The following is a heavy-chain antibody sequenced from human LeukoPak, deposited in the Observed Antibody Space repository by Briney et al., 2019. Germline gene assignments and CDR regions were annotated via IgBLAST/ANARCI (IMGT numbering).Heavy chain of an antibody. J-gene: IGHJ3*02. CDR1: GFTFSSYA. D-gene: IGHD3-3*01. V-gene: IGHV3-7*01. Sequence: GGSLRLSCAASGFTFSSYAMGWVRQAPGKGLEWVANIKQDGSEKYYVDSVKGRFTISRDNAKNSLYLQMNSLRAEDTAVYYCARVYYDFWSILQKNAFDIWGQGTMVTVSS. CDR2: IKQDGSEK. CDR3: ARVYYDFWSILQKNAFDI.